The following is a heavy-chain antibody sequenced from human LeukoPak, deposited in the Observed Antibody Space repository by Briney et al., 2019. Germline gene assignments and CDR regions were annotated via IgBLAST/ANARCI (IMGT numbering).Heavy chain of an antibody. CDR1: GGSISSSSYY. V-gene: IGHV4-39*01. Sequence: PSETLSLTCTVSGGSISSSSYYWGWIRQPPGKGLEWIGSIYYSGSTYYNPSLKSRVTISVDTSKNQFSLKLRSVTAADTAMYYCARQGYADFSSRPFWGQGTLVTVSS. D-gene: IGHD4-17*01. CDR2: IYYSGST. CDR3: ARQGYADFSSRPF. J-gene: IGHJ4*02.